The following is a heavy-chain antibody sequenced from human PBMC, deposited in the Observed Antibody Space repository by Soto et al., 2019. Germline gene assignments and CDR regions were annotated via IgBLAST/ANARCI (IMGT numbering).Heavy chain of an antibody. Sequence: SVKVSCKASGGTFSSYTISRVRQAPGQGLEWMGRIIPILGIANYAQKFQGRVTITADKSTSTAYMELSSLRSEDTAVYYCARVPDCISTSCYSYYFDYWGLG. CDR2: IIPILGIA. V-gene: IGHV1-69*02. J-gene: IGHJ4*02. CDR1: GGTFSSYT. D-gene: IGHD2-2*01. CDR3: ARVPDCISTSCYSYYFDY.